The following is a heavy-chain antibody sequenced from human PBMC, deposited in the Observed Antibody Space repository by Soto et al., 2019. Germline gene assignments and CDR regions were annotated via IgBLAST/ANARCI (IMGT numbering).Heavy chain of an antibody. D-gene: IGHD6-13*01. V-gene: IGHV3-23*01. J-gene: IGHJ4*02. CDR2: ISGSGGST. Sequence: GESLKISCAASGFTFSSYAMSWVRQAPGKGLEWVSAISGSGGSTYYADSVKGRFTISRDNSKNTLYLQMNSLRAEDTAVYYCAKDPAAGPLNQYFDYWGQGTLVTVSS. CDR3: AKDPAAGPLNQYFDY. CDR1: GFTFSSYA.